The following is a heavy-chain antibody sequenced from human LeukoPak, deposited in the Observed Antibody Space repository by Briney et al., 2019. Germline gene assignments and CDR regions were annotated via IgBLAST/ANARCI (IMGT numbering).Heavy chain of an antibody. CDR2: IYYSGST. CDR1: GGSISSYY. J-gene: IGHJ4*02. V-gene: IGHV4-59*08. Sequence: SETLSLTCTVSGGSISSYYWSRIRQPPGKGLEWIGYIYYSGSTNYNPSLKSRVTISVDTSKNQFSLKLSSVTAADTAVYYCARTRYSSGWSSLDYWGQGTLVTVSS. D-gene: IGHD6-19*01. CDR3: ARTRYSSGWSSLDY.